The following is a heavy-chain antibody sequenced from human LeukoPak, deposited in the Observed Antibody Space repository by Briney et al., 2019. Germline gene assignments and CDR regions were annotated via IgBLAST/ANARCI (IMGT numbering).Heavy chain of an antibody. J-gene: IGHJ4*02. CDR1: GFTFSNAW. V-gene: IGHV3-15*01. Sequence: NPGGSLRLSCAASGFTFSNAWISWVRQVPGKGLEWVGRIKSKTDGGTTDYAAPVKGRFTISRDDSKNTLYLQMNSLKTEDTAVYYCTTRTVQLERIFDYWGQGTLVTVSS. CDR3: TTRTVQLERIFDY. D-gene: IGHD1-1*01. CDR2: IKSKTDGGTT.